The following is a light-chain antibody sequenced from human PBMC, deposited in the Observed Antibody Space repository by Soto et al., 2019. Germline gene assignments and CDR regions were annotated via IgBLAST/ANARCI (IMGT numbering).Light chain of an antibody. CDR1: QSISNW. Sequence: QMTQSPSTLSSSIGDRVTITCRASQSISNWLAWYQQKPGKAPKLLIFEASTLETGVPSRFSGSGSGTKFTLTINSLQADDFATHFCQQYIGYSLLTFGGGTKVDIK. J-gene: IGKJ4*01. CDR3: QQYIGYSLLT. CDR2: EAS. V-gene: IGKV1-5*01.